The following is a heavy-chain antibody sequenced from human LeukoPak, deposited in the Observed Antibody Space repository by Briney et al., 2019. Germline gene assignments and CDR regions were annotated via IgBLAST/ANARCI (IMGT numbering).Heavy chain of an antibody. D-gene: IGHD3-16*01. CDR3: TTPDDYVSNYFDY. CDR1: GFTFSSYS. V-gene: IGHV3-15*01. CDR2: IKSKTDGGTT. J-gene: IGHJ4*02. Sequence: GGSLRLSCAASGFTFSSYSMNWVRQAPGKGLEWVGRIKSKTDGGTTDYAAPVKGRFTISRDDSKHTLYLQMNSLKTEDTAVYYCTTPDDYVSNYFDYWGQGTLVTVSS.